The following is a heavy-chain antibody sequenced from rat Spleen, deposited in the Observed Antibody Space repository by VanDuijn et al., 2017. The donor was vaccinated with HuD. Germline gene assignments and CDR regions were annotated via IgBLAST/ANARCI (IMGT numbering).Heavy chain of an antibody. CDR3: TKETVGVTPLIDY. CDR1: GFSLTSYH. V-gene: IGHV2-43*01. J-gene: IGHJ2*01. Sequence: QVQLKESGPGLVQPSQTLSLTCTVSGFSLTSYHVSWVRPPPGKGLEWMGVIWSGGSTDYNSALKSRLSISRDTSKNQIFLKMDSLQTDDTGTYYCTKETVGVTPLIDYWGQGVMVTVSS. D-gene: IGHD1-9*01. CDR2: IWSGGST.